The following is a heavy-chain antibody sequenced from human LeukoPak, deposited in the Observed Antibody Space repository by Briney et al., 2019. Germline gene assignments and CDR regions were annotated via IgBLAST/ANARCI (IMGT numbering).Heavy chain of an antibody. CDR1: GFSFINYG. Sequence: GGSQRLVCAASGFSFINYGLHWVRQVPEKGLVWVSVIYSDGSGTNYADSVKGRFTISRDNAKNTLYLQMNGLRAEDTGVYFCARDGSRYAMDVWGHGTTVTVSS. V-gene: IGHV3-74*01. CDR2: IYSDGSGT. J-gene: IGHJ6*02. D-gene: IGHD2-2*01. CDR3: ARDGSRYAMDV.